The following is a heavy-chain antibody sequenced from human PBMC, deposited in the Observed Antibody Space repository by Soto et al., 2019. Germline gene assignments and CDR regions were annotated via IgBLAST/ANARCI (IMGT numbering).Heavy chain of an antibody. J-gene: IGHJ4*02. CDR1: GFSLSTSGAG. CDR3: ARSLWFGELN. D-gene: IGHD3-10*01. V-gene: IGHV2-5*02. CDR2: IYWDNDK. Sequence: QITLKASGPTLVKPTQTLTLTCSFSGFSLSTSGAGVGWFRQSPGKALEWLAIIYWDNDKRYRPSLKSRVTITKDPSKNRVVLTVNNMDPVDTVTYYCARSLWFGELNWGQGALVTVSS.